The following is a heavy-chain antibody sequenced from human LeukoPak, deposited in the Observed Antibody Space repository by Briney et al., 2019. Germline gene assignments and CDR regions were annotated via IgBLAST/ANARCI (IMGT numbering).Heavy chain of an antibody. J-gene: IGHJ3*02. Sequence: GGSLGLSCAASGFTFSSYAMSWVGQPPGKGLEWVSAISGSGGSTYYADSVKGRFTISRDNSKNTLYLQMNSLRAEDTAVYYCAKDLYYDFWSGSPDAFDIWGQGTMVTVSS. V-gene: IGHV3-23*01. CDR3: AKDLYYDFWSGSPDAFDI. D-gene: IGHD3-3*01. CDR1: GFTFSSYA. CDR2: ISGSGGST.